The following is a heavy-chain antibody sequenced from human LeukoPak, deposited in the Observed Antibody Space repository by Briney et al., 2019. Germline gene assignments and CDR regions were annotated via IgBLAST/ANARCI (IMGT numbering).Heavy chain of an antibody. CDR2: MNPNSGNT. CDR1: GYTFTSYD. V-gene: IGHV1-8*01. J-gene: IGHJ5*02. Sequence: GASVKVSCKASGYTFTSYDINWVRQATGQGLEWMGWMNPNSGNTGYAQKFQGRVTMTRNTSISTAYMELSSLRSEDTAVYYCARGITIHYYGSGSGYNWFDPWGQGTLVTVSS. D-gene: IGHD3-10*01. CDR3: ARGITIHYYGSGSGYNWFDP.